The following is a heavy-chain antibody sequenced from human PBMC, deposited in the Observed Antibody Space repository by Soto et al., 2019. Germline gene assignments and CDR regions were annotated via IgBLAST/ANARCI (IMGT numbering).Heavy chain of an antibody. Sequence: QVQLEQSGAEVKKSGASVKVSCKASGYTFTSYYMHLVRQAPGQGLEYMGIINPSGDITRFAQKFQGRVSLTRDTSTSTFYMELSSLRSDDTAVYYCARDRCDTTSCYECDYWGQGTLVTVSS. CDR2: INPSGDIT. V-gene: IGHV1-46*01. CDR3: ARDRCDTTSCYECDY. J-gene: IGHJ4*02. D-gene: IGHD2-2*01. CDR1: GYTFTSYY.